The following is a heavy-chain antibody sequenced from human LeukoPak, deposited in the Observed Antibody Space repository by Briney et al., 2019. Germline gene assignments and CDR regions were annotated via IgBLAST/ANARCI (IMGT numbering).Heavy chain of an antibody. CDR1: GYTFTSYG. V-gene: IGHV1-18*01. Sequence: ASVKVSCKASGYTFTSYGISWVRQAPGQGLEWMGWISAYNGNTNYAQKLQGRVTMTTDTSTSTAYMELRSLRSDDTAVYYCAREGEYYYDSSGCLYYYYNGMDVWGQGTTITVSS. D-gene: IGHD3-22*01. CDR3: AREGEYYYDSSGCLYYYYNGMDV. J-gene: IGHJ6*02. CDR2: ISAYNGNT.